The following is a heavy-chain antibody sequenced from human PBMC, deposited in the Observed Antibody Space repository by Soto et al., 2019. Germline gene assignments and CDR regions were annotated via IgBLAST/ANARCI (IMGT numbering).Heavy chain of an antibody. J-gene: IGHJ5*02. D-gene: IGHD5-18*01. Sequence: QVQLVESGGGVVQPGRSLRLSCAASGFTFSNYGMHWVRQAPGKGLDWVAVISYDGSNQYYADSVKGRFTISREKSKNTLNLAISSLKPEDTAVYYCAKATGYHSGHSNWFDPWGQGTLVTVSS. CDR3: AKATGYHSGHSNWFDP. CDR1: GFTFSNYG. CDR2: ISYDGSNQ. V-gene: IGHV3-30*18.